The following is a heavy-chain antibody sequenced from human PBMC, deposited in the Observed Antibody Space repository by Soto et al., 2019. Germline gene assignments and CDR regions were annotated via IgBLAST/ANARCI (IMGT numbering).Heavy chain of an antibody. CDR2: IDPSDSYS. CDR3: ARHFPLPTDLQFYYYYYYGVDV. D-gene: IGHD3-3*02. CDR1: GYNFTTFW. Sequence: PGESLKISCKASGYNFTTFWISWMRQVPGKGLEWMGRIDPSDSYSNYSPSFQGHITISADKSIKTAYLHFSNLKASDTAVYYCARHFPLPTDLQFYYYYYYGVDVWGHGTAVTVSS. V-gene: IGHV5-10-1*01. J-gene: IGHJ6*02.